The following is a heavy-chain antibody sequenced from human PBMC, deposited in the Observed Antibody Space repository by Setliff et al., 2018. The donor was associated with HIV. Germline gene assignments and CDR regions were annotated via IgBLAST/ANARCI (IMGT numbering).Heavy chain of an antibody. CDR2: IYYSGSA. D-gene: IGHD4-17*01. Sequence: SETLSLTCTVSGGSISSSSYYWGWIRQPPGKGLEWIGSIYYSGSAHYNASLKSRVTISADTSKNHLSLKLTSLTAADTAVYYCGRLETGPATSAYGPFNSWGQGKMVTVSS. CDR3: GRLETGPATSAYGPFNS. CDR1: GGSISSSSYY. V-gene: IGHV4-39*02. J-gene: IGHJ4*02.